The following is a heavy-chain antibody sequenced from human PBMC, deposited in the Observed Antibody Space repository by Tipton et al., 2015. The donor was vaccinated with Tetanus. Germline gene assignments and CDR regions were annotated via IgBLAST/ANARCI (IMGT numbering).Heavy chain of an antibody. Sequence: TLSLTCTVSGGSISSSNYYWGWIRQPSGKGLEWIGRIYYSGSTSYNPSLKSRVTISVDTSKNQFSLKLSSVTAADTAVYYCARSEQQLVRGYYYYYYMDVWGKGTTVTVSS. CDR2: IYYSGST. J-gene: IGHJ6*03. V-gene: IGHV4-39*07. CDR1: GGSISSSNYY. CDR3: ARSEQQLVRGYYYYYYMDV. D-gene: IGHD6-13*01.